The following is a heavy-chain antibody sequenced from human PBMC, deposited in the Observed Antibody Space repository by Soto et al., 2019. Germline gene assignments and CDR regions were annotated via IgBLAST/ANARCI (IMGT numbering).Heavy chain of an antibody. CDR1: GFTFSSFA. V-gene: IGHV3-23*01. CDR2: ISGSSGST. D-gene: IGHD2-2*01. Sequence: GGSLRLSCATSGFTFSSFAMNWVRQTPGKGLEWVSGISGSSGSTYYADSVKGRFTISRDNSKNTLFLQMNSLRAEDTAVYYCAKSPTVVLAPAASFDYWGQGTLVTVPQ. J-gene: IGHJ4*02. CDR3: AKSPTVVLAPAASFDY.